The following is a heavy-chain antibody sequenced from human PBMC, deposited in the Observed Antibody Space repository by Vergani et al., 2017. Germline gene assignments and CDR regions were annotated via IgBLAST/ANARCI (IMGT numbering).Heavy chain of an antibody. CDR3: ARDLSGVYGDLGVNWFDP. V-gene: IGHV3-33*01. D-gene: IGHD4-17*01. CDR2: IWYDGSNK. CDR1: GFTFSSYG. Sequence: QVQLVESGGGVVQPGRSLRLSCAASGFTFSSYGMHWVRQAPGKGLEWVAVIWYDGSNKYYADSVKGRFTISRDNSKNTLYLQMNSLRAEDTAVYYCARDLSGVYGDLGVNWFDPWGQGTLVTVSS. J-gene: IGHJ5*02.